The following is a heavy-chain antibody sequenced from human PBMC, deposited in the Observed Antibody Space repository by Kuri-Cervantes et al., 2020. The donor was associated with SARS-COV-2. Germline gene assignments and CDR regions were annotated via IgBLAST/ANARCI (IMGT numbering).Heavy chain of an antibody. CDR3: AKSLYCGGDCYFHSRDNYYYMDV. D-gene: IGHD2-21*01. CDR1: GYTFTSYY. J-gene: IGHJ6*03. V-gene: IGHV1-46*01. CDR2: INPSGGST. Sequence: ASVKVSCKASGYTFTSYYMHWVRQAPGQGLEWMGIINPSGGSTSYAQKFQGRVTMIRDTSTSTVYMELSRLRAEDTAVYYCAKSLYCGGDCYFHSRDNYYYMDVWGKGTTVTVSS.